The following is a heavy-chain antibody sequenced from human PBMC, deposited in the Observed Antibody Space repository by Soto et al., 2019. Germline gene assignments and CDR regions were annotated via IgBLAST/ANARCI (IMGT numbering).Heavy chain of an antibody. J-gene: IGHJ6*02. V-gene: IGHV4-31*03. Sequence: SETLSLTCRLSGGSITGAYYWNWIRQHPGKGLEWIGSIHYRGSTYYNPSLKTRITISLDRSNNQFSLNLSSVTAADTAVYYCERVRDSFGLDVWGQGPTVTVYS. CDR3: ERVRDSFGLDV. D-gene: IGHD2-15*01. CDR1: GGSITGAYY. CDR2: IHYRGST.